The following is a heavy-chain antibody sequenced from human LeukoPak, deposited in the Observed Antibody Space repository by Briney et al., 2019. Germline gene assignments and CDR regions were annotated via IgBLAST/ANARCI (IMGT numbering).Heavy chain of an antibody. CDR2: IKQDGREK. D-gene: IGHD2-2*01. Sequence: GGSLRLSCAASGFTFSSYWMSWVRPAPGKGLEWGANIKQDGREKYYMDALKGRFTISRDNDKNSLYLKMNSPRAEDTDVYYCGREGGTGDIVVVPAALSNYYYYGMDVWGKGTTVTVSS. V-gene: IGHV3-7*03. J-gene: IGHJ6*04. CDR3: GREGGTGDIVVVPAALSNYYYYGMDV. CDR1: GFTFSSYW.